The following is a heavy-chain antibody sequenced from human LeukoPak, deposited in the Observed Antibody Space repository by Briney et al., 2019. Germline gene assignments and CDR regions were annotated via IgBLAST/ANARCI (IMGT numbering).Heavy chain of an antibody. CDR3: ARKDFSSGSFSY. D-gene: IGHD3-22*01. Sequence: GGSLRLSCAASGFPFSRFYMSWIRQAPGKGLEWISYIGLSGSPLDYADSVKGRFTISRDNAKNSLYLDMNSLRAEDTAVYYCARKDFSSGSFSYWGQGTLVTVSS. J-gene: IGHJ4*02. V-gene: IGHV3-11*04. CDR2: IGLSGSPL. CDR1: GFPFSRFY.